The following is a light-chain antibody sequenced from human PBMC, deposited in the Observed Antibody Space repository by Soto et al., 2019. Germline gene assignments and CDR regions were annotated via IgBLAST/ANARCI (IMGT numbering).Light chain of an antibody. CDR1: SSDVGGYNY. CDR2: DVS. V-gene: IGLV2-14*03. Sequence: VLTQPASVSGSPGQSIAISCTGTSSDVGGYNYVSWYQHHPGKAPKLMIYDVSNRPSGVSNRFSGSKSGNTASLTISGLQAEDEADFYCSSYTSSSTLSYVFGTGTKVTAL. CDR3: SSYTSSSTLSYV. J-gene: IGLJ1*01.